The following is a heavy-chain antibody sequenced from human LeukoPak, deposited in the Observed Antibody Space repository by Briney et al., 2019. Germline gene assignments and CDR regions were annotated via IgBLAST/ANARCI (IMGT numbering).Heavy chain of an antibody. CDR3: ARVPTRGYSYGAWY. V-gene: IGHV7-4-1*02. CDR1: GYTFTSYA. J-gene: IGHJ4*02. Sequence: ASVKVSCKASGYTFTSYAMNWVRQAPGQGLEWMGWINTNTGNPTYAQGFTGRFVFSLDTSVSTAYLQISSLKAEDTAVYYCARVPTRGYSYGAWYWGQGTLVTVSS. CDR2: INTNTGNP. D-gene: IGHD5-18*01.